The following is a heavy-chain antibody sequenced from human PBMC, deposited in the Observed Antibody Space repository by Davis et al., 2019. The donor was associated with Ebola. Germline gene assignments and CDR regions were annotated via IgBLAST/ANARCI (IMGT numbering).Heavy chain of an antibody. CDR3: AKDGPGTGAFDI. J-gene: IGHJ3*02. CDR2: ISYDGSNK. D-gene: IGHD3-10*01. CDR1: GFTFSSYA. Sequence: GESLKISCAASGFTFSSYAMHWVRQAPGKGLEWVTVISYDGSNKYYADSVKGRFTISRDNSKNTLYLQMNSLRAEDTAVYYCAKDGPGTGAFDIWGQGTMVTVSS. V-gene: IGHV3-30-3*01.